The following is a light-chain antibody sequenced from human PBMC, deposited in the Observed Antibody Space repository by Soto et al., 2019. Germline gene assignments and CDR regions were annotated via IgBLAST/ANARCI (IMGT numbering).Light chain of an antibody. V-gene: IGLV2-14*01. Sequence: QSVLTQPASVSGSPGQSIAISCTGTSSEVGGYDYVSWYQQQPDKAPKLMIYEVTKRPSGVSNRFSGSKSGNTASLTFSGLQSEDEADYYCSSHTRGSTRVFGTGTKVTVL. CDR3: SSHTRGSTRV. CDR1: SSEVGGYDY. CDR2: EVT. J-gene: IGLJ1*01.